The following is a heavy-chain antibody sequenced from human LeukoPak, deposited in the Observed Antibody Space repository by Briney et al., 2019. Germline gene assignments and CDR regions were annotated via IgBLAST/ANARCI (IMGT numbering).Heavy chain of an antibody. CDR2: INTNTGNP. J-gene: IGHJ6*02. V-gene: IGHV7-4-1*02. CDR3: ARVNVEPDAGGSYYYHGMDV. CDR1: GYTFTTYA. Sequence: ASVKVSCKASGYTFTTYAMIWVRQAPGQGLEWMGWINTNTGNPTYAQGFTGRFVFSLDTSVTTAYLQISGLKAEDTAIYYCARVNVEPDAGGSYYYHGMDVWGQGTTVTVSS. D-gene: IGHD2-2*01.